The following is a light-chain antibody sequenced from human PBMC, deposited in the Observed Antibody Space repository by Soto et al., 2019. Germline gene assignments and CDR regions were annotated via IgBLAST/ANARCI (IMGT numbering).Light chain of an antibody. J-gene: IGLJ1*01. CDR2: RNN. CDR3: AAWDDSLSGNYV. Sequence: QLVLTQPPSASGTPGQRVTISCSGSSSNIGSNYVYWYQQLPGTAPKLLIYRNNQRPSGVPDRFSGSKSGTSASLAISGLRSEDEADYYCAAWDDSLSGNYVFGTGTKVTVL. V-gene: IGLV1-47*01. CDR1: SSNIGSNY.